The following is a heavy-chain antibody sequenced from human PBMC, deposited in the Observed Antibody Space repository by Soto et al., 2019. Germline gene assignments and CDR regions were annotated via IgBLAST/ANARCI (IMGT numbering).Heavy chain of an antibody. CDR1: GFTLDDYG. Sequence: EVQLVESGGGVVRPGGSLRLSCAASGFTLDDYGMSWVRQAPGKGLEWVSGINWNGGSTGYADSVKGRFTISRDNAKNSLYLQMNSLRAEDTALYHCARAHDYGDYRAFDYWGQGTLVTVSS. D-gene: IGHD4-17*01. CDR2: INWNGGST. J-gene: IGHJ4*02. V-gene: IGHV3-20*01. CDR3: ARAHDYGDYRAFDY.